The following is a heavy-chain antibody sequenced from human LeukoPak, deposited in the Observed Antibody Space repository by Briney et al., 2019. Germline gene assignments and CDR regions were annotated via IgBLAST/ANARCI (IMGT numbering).Heavy chain of an antibody. D-gene: IGHD2-15*01. Sequence: GGSLRLSCAASGFTFSSYWMTWVRQAPGKGLEWVANIKQDGGEKYYVDFVKGRFAISRDNAKNSLHLQMNSLRAEDTAVYYCTRDNPFGGHWGPGTLVTVSS. CDR3: TRDNPFGGH. J-gene: IGHJ4*02. V-gene: IGHV3-7*03. CDR1: GFTFSSYW. CDR2: IKQDGGEK.